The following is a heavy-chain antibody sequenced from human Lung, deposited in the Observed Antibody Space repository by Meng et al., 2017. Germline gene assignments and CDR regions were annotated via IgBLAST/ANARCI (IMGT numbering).Heavy chain of an antibody. Sequence: VQLQEPGPGLVEASQTLSLTCTVSGGSISSGGYYWSWIRQYPGKGLEWIGYIYYSGSTYYNPSLRTRVTISLDTSKNQFSLKLSSVTAADTAVYYCVGTIGYYYAMAYWGQGTLVTVSS. V-gene: IGHV4-31*03. CDR3: VGTIGYYYAMAY. CDR1: GGSISSGGYY. CDR2: IYYSGST. J-gene: IGHJ4*02. D-gene: IGHD3-22*01.